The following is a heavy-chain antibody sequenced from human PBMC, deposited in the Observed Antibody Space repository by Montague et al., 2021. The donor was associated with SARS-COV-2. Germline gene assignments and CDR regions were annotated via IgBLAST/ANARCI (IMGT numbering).Heavy chain of an antibody. J-gene: IGHJ5*02. D-gene: IGHD6-13*01. CDR1: GGSISSSSYY. Sequence: SETRSLTCTVSGGSISSSSYYWGWIRQPPGKGLEWIGSLDYTGSTYYXXXLKSRVTISVDTSKNQFSLKLSSVTAADTAVYYCARDSSSWYYWFDPWGQGTLVTVSS. V-gene: IGHV4-39*01. CDR3: ARDSSSWYYWFDP. CDR2: LDYTGST.